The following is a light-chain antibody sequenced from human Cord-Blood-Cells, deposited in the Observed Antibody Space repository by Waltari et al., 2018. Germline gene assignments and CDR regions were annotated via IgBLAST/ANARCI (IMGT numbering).Light chain of an antibody. CDR2: AAS. CDR3: QPSYSTPYT. V-gene: IGKV1-39*01. CDR1: QSISSC. Sequence: DLQMTQSPSSLSASVGDRVTITCRASQSISSCLNWYQQKPGKAPKLLIYAASSLQSGVPSSFSGSGSGTDFTLTISSLQPEDFETYYCQPSYSTPYTFGQGTKLEIK. J-gene: IGKJ2*01.